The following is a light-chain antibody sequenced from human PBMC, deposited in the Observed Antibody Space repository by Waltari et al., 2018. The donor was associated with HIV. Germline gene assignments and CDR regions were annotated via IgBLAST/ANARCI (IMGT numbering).Light chain of an antibody. CDR2: GAS. J-gene: IGKJ5*01. CDR3: QQYGSSPPIS. Sequence: DIVLTQSPGTLSLSPGERATLSCRARQYITSSYVAWYQQRPGQPPRLLMYGASNKATGIPDRFCGSESAKDFTLTISGLEPEDFAVYYCQQYGSSPPISFGQGTRLEIK. CDR1: QYITSSY. V-gene: IGKV3-20*01.